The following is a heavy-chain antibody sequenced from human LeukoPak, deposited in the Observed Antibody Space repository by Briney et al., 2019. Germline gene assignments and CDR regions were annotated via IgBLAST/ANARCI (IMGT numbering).Heavy chain of an antibody. Sequence: GESLKISCKSSGYKFGNYWIAWVRQVPGKGLESMGIIYPGDSDSRYSPSFQGQVTFSADKSINTAYLQWSSLRGEDTAVYYCARDLSSWYVLDYWGQGTLVTVSS. D-gene: IGHD6-13*01. J-gene: IGHJ4*02. CDR2: IYPGDSDS. V-gene: IGHV5-51*01. CDR1: GYKFGNYW. CDR3: ARDLSSWYVLDY.